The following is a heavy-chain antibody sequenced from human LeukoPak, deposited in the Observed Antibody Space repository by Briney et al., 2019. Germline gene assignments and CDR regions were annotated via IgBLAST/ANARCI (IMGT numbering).Heavy chain of an antibody. V-gene: IGHV1-46*01. D-gene: IGHD6-6*01. CDR3: ARDVPLYSSSSGPSNWFDP. Sequence: ASVKVSCKASGYTFTSYYMHWVRQAPGQGLEWMGIINPSGGSTSYAQKFQGRVTMTRDTSTSTVYMELSRLRSDDTAVYYCARDVPLYSSSSGPSNWFDPWGQGTLVTVSS. CDR2: INPSGGST. J-gene: IGHJ5*02. CDR1: GYTFTSYY.